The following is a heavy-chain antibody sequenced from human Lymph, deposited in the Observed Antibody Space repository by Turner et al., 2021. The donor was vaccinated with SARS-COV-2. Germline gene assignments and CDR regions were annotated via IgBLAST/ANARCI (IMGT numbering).Heavy chain of an antibody. Sequence: QVQLQESCPRLVKPLESLSLTCTVSGGSMNSNYWRWIRQPPGKRLEWIGYIYYRGSTNYNPSLESRVTISVDTSRNQFSLNLTSVTAADTAIYYCARETVNNWVDPWGQGTLVTVSS. CDR2: IYYRGST. J-gene: IGHJ5*02. CDR1: GGSMNSNY. V-gene: IGHV4-59*01. D-gene: IGHD2-21*02. CDR3: ARETVNNWVDP.